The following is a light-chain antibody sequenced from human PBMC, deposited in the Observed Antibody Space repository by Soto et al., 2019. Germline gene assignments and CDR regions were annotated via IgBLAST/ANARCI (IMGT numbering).Light chain of an antibody. CDR1: QSVSSY. V-gene: IGKV3-11*01. J-gene: IGKJ2*01. Sequence: EIVLTQSPANLSLSPGERATLSCRASQSVSSYLAWYQQKPGQAPRLLIYDASNMATGIPARFSGSGSGTDFTLTISSLEPEDFAVYYCQQRSNWPRGYTFGQGTKLEIK. CDR2: DAS. CDR3: QQRSNWPRGYT.